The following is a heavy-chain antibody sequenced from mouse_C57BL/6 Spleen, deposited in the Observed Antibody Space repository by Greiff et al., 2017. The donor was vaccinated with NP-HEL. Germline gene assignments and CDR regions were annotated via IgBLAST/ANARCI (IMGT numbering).Heavy chain of an antibody. CDR1: GFSLTSYG. CDR2: IWSDGST. D-gene: IGHD2-4*01. CDR3: ARHDDYDGGGYAMDY. V-gene: IGHV2-6-1*01. Sequence: QVQLKESGPGLVAPSQSLSITCTVSGFSLTSYGVHWVRQPPGKGLEWLVVIWSDGSTTYNSALKSRLSISKDNSKSQVFLKMNSLQTDDTAMYYCARHDDYDGGGYAMDYWGQGTSVTVSS. J-gene: IGHJ4*01.